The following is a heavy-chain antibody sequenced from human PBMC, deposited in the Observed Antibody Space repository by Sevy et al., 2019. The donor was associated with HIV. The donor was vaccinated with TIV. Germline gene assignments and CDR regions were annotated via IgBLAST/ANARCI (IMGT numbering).Heavy chain of an antibody. V-gene: IGHV4-30-4*01. CDR1: GGSISSGDYY. Sequence: SETLSLTCTVSGGSISSGDYYWTWIRQSPGKGLEWIGYIYYSGTTYYNPSLKSRVTISVDTSKNQFSLRLSSVTAADTAVYYCVRYSISTSPHNWFDPWGQGTLVTVSS. CDR3: VRYSISTSPHNWFDP. J-gene: IGHJ5*02. CDR2: IYYSGTT. D-gene: IGHD2-2*01.